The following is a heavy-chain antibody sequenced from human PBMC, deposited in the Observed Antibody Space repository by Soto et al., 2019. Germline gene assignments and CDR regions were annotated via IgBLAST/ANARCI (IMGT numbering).Heavy chain of an antibody. CDR1: NFSVLTSIYY. J-gene: IGHJ4*02. CDR2: VYYTGTT. D-gene: IGHD2-2*01. CDR3: ARNWNLALVPAAYFDS. V-gene: IGHV4-39*01. Sequence: LSLTCTVSNFSVLTSIYYWAWIRQPPGKGLEGVGTVYYTGTTYYNPSLQSRVTISIDTSKNQFSLNLNSVTAANTAVYYCARNWNLALVPAAYFDSWGQGTLVTVSS.